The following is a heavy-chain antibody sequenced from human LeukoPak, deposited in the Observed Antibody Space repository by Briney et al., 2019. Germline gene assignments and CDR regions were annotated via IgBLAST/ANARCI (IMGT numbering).Heavy chain of an antibody. CDR2: IYHSGST. CDR1: GGSISSSNW. V-gene: IGHV4-4*02. Sequence: PSETLSLTCAVSGGSISSSNWWSWVRQPPGKGLEWIGEIYHSGSTNYNPSLRSRVTISVDTSKNHFSLKLSSVTAADTAVYYCASHRGYSYGYRGDAFDIWGQGTMVTVSS. J-gene: IGHJ3*02. D-gene: IGHD5-18*01. CDR3: ASHRGYSYGYRGDAFDI.